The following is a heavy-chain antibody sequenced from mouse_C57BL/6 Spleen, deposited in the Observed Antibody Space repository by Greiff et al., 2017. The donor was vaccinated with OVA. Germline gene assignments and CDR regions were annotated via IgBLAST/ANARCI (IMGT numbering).Heavy chain of an antibody. J-gene: IGHJ4*01. V-gene: IGHV5-16*01. Sequence: EVMLVESEGGLVQPGSSMKLSCTASGFTFSDYYMAWVRQVPEKGLEWVANINYDGSSTYYLDSLKSRFIISRDNAKNILYLQMSSLKSEDTATYYCARGWAYYSNYHAMDYWGQGTSVTVSS. D-gene: IGHD2-5*01. CDR2: INYDGSST. CDR1: GFTFSDYY. CDR3: ARGWAYYSNYHAMDY.